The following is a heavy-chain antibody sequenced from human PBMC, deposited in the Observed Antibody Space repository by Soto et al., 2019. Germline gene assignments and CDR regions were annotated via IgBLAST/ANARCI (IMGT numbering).Heavy chain of an antibody. V-gene: IGHV1-69*13. CDR3: ARTGRGHYDFWSGYRGENYYYYYGMDV. Sequence: SVQVSCKASGGTFSSYAISWVRQAPGQGLEWMGGIIPIFGTANYAQKFQGRVTITADESTSTAYMELSSLRSEDTAVYYCARTGRGHYDFWSGYRGENYYYYYGMDVWGQGTTVTVSS. J-gene: IGHJ6*02. CDR1: GGTFSSYA. D-gene: IGHD3-3*01. CDR2: IIPIFGTA.